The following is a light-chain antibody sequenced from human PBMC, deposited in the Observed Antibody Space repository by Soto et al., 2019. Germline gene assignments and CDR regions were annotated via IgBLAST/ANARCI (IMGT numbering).Light chain of an antibody. V-gene: IGKV3-15*01. CDR1: QSVNTN. J-gene: IGKJ1*01. Sequence: RVTTHYPTTLSXXPGEXAPLXXRASQSVNTNLAWYQQKPGHAPRLLIYDASTRATGIPARFSGSGSGTEFTLTISTLQSEDFAVYYCQQYNRWPWTFGQGT. CDR3: QQYNRWPWT. CDR2: DAS.